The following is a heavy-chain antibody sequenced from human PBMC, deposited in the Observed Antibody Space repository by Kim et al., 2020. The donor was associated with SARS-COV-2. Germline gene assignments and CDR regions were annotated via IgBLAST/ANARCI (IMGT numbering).Heavy chain of an antibody. CDR3: ARDRWPRPRGLTYSCYGIDI. V-gene: IGHV3-30-3*01. Sequence: GGSLRLSCAASGFTFSSCAIHWVRQAPGKGLEWVAVISYDGSNKNYADSVKGRFTISRDNSKNTLYLQMNSLRAENTAMYYCARDRWPRPRGLTYSCYGIDIWGQGTTVTVSS. CDR1: GFTFSSCA. J-gene: IGHJ6*02. CDR2: ISYDGSNK. D-gene: IGHD3-10*01.